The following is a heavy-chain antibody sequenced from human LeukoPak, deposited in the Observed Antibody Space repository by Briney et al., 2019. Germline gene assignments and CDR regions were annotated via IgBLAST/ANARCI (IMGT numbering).Heavy chain of an antibody. V-gene: IGHV3-21*01. CDR3: ARDYYDSSGYFNY. Sequence: GGSLRLSCAASGFIFGSCAMTWVRQAPGKGLEWVSSISSSSSYIYYSDSGKGRFTISTDKAKNSLYLQMNSLRAEDTAVYYCARDYYDSSGYFNYWGQGTLVTVSS. J-gene: IGHJ4*02. CDR2: ISSSSSYI. D-gene: IGHD3-22*01. CDR1: GFIFGSCA.